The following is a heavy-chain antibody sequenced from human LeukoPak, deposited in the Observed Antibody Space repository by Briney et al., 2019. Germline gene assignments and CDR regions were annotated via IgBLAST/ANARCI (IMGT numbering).Heavy chain of an antibody. J-gene: IGHJ5*01. Sequence: SETLSLTCTVSGGSISTYYWSWIRQSPGKGLEWIADISASGGTKYNPSLESPLTVSIVSSKNQFSLMFSSVTAADTAVFYCARSPHNSAWYEKWFDPWGQGTLVTVSS. V-gene: IGHV4-4*08. CDR2: ISASGGT. D-gene: IGHD6-19*01. CDR1: GGSISTYY. CDR3: ARSPHNSAWYEKWFDP.